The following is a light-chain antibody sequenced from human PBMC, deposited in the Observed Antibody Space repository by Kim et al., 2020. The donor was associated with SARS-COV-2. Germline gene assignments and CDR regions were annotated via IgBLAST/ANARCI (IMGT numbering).Light chain of an antibody. CDR3: QQSYRIPYT. CDR2: AAS. Sequence: SASVGDRVTITCRASQSISIYLDWYQQKPGKAPKLLIYAASSLQSGVPSRFSGSGSGTDFTLTISSLQPEDCATYYCQQSYRIPYTFGQGTKLEI. CDR1: QSISIY. V-gene: IGKV1-39*01. J-gene: IGKJ2*01.